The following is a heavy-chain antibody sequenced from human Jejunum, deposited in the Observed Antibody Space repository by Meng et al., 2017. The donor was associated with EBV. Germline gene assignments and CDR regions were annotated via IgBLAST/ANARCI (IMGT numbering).Heavy chain of an antibody. CDR3: ARDPMYSGGNSGAFDY. Sequence: GWLVESGGGLVQPGGSLRLSCAASGFSFSDYWMTWIRQTPEQGLEWVAYISSSGGAMYYADSVKGRFTISRDNAERSLYLQMNSLRADDTAVYYCARDPMYSGGNSGAFDYWGQGTLVTVSS. D-gene: IGHD4-23*01. J-gene: IGHJ4*02. CDR2: ISSSGGAM. V-gene: IGHV3-11*01. CDR1: GFSFSDYW.